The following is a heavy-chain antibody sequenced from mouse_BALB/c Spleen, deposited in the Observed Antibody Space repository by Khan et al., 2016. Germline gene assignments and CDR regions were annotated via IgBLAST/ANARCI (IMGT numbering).Heavy chain of an antibody. Sequence: QIQLVQSGPELKKPGETVKISCKASGYTFTNYGMNWVKQAPGKGLKWMGWINTNTVEPTYAEEFKGRFAFSLETSASTAYLQINNLKNEDTATYFCATGFAYWGQGTLVTVSA. CDR1: GYTFTNYG. CDR3: ATGFAY. J-gene: IGHJ3*01. CDR2: INTNTVEP. V-gene: IGHV9-3*02.